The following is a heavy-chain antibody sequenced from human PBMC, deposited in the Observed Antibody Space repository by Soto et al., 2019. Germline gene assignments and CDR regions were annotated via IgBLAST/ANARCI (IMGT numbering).Heavy chain of an antibody. CDR1: GFTFSSYA. J-gene: IGHJ6*02. CDR3: AKDLESNYYGSGSYYSSYYYYGMDV. D-gene: IGHD3-10*01. V-gene: IGHV3-23*01. Sequence: PGGSLRLSCAASGFTFSSYAMSWVRQAPGKGLEWVSAISGSGGSTYYADSVKGRFTISRDNSKNTLYLQMNSLRAEDTAVYYCAKDLESNYYGSGSYYSSYYYYGMDVWGQGTTVTVSS. CDR2: ISGSGGST.